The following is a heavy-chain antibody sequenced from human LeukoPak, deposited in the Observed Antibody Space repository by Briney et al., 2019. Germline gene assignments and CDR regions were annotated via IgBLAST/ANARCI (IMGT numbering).Heavy chain of an antibody. CDR1: GFTFNKHW. D-gene: IGHD2-15*01. J-gene: IGHJ4*02. CDR2: VDSDGGGT. CDR3: ARGRPHLLPDS. Sequence: GGSLRLSCAASGFTFNKHWIHWVRQAPGKGLVWFSRVDSDGGGTTFVDSVKGRFTISRDNAKNTVYLQMSSLRVEDTAVYYCARGRPHLLPDSWGQGTLVTVSS. V-gene: IGHV3-74*01.